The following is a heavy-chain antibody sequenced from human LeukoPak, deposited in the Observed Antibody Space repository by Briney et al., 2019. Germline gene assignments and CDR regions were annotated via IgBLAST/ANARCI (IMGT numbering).Heavy chain of an antibody. CDR3: ARRKGAYSYYYYYMDV. J-gene: IGHJ6*03. CDR1: GGSISSSSYY. CDR2: IYYSGST. Sequence: TSETPSLTCTVSGGSISSSSYYWGWIRQPPGKGLEWIGSIYYSGSTYYNPSLKSRVTISVDTSKNQFSLKLSSVTAADTAVYYCARRKGAYSYYYYYMDVWGKGTPVTVSS. D-gene: IGHD4/OR15-4a*01. V-gene: IGHV4-39*01.